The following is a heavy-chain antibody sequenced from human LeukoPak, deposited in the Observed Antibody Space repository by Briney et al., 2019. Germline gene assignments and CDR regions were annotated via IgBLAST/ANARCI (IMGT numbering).Heavy chain of an antibody. J-gene: IGHJ5*02. CDR3: AGTYHDILTGYRNSLNWFDP. CDR1: GGSFSGYY. V-gene: IGHV4-34*01. CDR2: INHSGST. Sequence: SETLSLTCAVYGGSFSGYYWSWIRQPPGKGLEWIGEINHSGSTNYNPSLKSRVTISVDTSKNQFSLKLSSVTAADTAVYYCAGTYHDILTGYRNSLNWFDPWGRGTLVTVSS. D-gene: IGHD3-9*01.